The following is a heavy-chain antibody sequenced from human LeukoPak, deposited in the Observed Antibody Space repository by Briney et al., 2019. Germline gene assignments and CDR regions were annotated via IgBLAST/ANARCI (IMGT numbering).Heavy chain of an antibody. V-gene: IGHV4-39*07. CDR1: GGSISSSSYY. J-gene: IGHJ4*02. D-gene: IGHD5-18*01. CDR3: ARTDEPKDTAMVN. Sequence: NASETLSLTCTVSGGSISSSSYYWGWIRQPPGKGLEWIGSIYYSGSTNYNPSLKSRVTISVDTSKNQFSLKLSSVTAADTAVYYCARTDEPKDTAMVNWGQGTLVTVSS. CDR2: IYYSGST.